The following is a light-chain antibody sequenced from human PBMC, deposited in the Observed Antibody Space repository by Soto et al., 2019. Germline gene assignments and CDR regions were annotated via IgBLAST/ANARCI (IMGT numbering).Light chain of an antibody. CDR1: EDIAHY. CDR2: HTS. J-gene: IGKJ4*01. V-gene: IGKV1-27*01. CDR3: QKCDRAPLT. Sequence: DIQRTQSPSSLSASLGDKVTLTCRASEDIAHYLAWYQQKPGKAPRVLLHHTSILQSGVPSRFSGSGNGTDFNVTITSLQPEDVATYFCQKCDRAPLTFGGGPKVEI.